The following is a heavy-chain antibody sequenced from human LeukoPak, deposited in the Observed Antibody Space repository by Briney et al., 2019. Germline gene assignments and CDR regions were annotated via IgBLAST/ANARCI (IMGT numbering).Heavy chain of an antibody. V-gene: IGHV1-46*01. D-gene: IGHD3-22*01. CDR1: GYTFTSYY. J-gene: IGHJ4*02. CDR2: INPSGGST. CDR3: ARENYYDSSGYYYVGSWYFDY. Sequence: ASVKVSCKASGYTFTSYYMHWVRQAPGQGLEWMGIINPSGGSTSYAQKFQGRVTMTRDMSTSTVYMELSSLRSEDTAVYYCARENYYDSSGYYYVGSWYFDYWGQGTLVTVSS.